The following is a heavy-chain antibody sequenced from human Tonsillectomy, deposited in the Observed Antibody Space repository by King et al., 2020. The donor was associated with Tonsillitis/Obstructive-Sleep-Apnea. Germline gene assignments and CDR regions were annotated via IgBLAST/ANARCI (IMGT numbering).Heavy chain of an antibody. CDR2: MSWNSGNI. CDR1: GFTFDDYA. V-gene: IGHV3-9*01. J-gene: IGHJ6*03. Sequence: VQLVEAGGGLVQPGRSLRLSCASSGFTFDDYAMHWVRQAAVKGMEWGSSMSWNSGNIGYADSVKGRFTISRNNAKNSLFLQMNTLRAEDPALYYCENGGGGYYSPLDGYMDVWGKGTTLTVSS. D-gene: IGHD2-15*01. CDR3: ENGGGGYYSPLDGYMDV.